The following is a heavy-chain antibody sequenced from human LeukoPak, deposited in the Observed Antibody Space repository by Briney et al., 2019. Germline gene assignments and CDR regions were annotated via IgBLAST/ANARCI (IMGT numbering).Heavy chain of an antibody. CDR1: GGSISSSSYY. D-gene: IGHD6-13*01. CDR3: ARHDILGSVGTRWGAAAGTIDY. J-gene: IGHJ4*02. V-gene: IGHV4-39*01. CDR2: IYYSGST. Sequence: PSETLSLTCTVSGGSISSSSYYWGWIRQPPGKGLEWIGSIYYSGSTYYNPSLKSRVTISVDTSKNQFSLKLSSVTAADTAVYYCARHDILGSVGTRWGAAAGTIDYWGQGTLVTVSS.